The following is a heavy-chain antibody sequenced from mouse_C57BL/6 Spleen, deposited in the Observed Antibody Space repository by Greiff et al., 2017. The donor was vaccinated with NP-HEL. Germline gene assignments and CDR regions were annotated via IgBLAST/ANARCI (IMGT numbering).Heavy chain of an antibody. D-gene: IGHD6-2*01. Sequence: EVQVVESGGGLVQPGGSMKLSCAASGFTFSDAWMDWVRQSPEKGLEWVAEIRNKANNHATYYAESVKGRFTISRDDSKSSVYLQMNSLRAEDTGIYYCTGLSLSDPDYWGQGTTLTVSS. CDR2: IRNKANNHAT. V-gene: IGHV6-6*01. CDR1: GFTFSDAW. CDR3: TGLSLSDPDY. J-gene: IGHJ2*01.